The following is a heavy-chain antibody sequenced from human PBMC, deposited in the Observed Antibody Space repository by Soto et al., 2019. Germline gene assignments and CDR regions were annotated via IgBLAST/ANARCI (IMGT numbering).Heavy chain of an antibody. Sequence: EVQLLDSGGGLVLPGGSLRLSCAASGFTFSSYGMTWVRQAPGKGLEWVSFSSATGAGTYYADSVKGRFTISRDNSKNTLYLQMTSLRADETAVYYCAKDRRAGGNYGFYSDFWGQGARVIVSS. J-gene: IGHJ4*02. D-gene: IGHD1-7*01. CDR1: GFTFSSYG. CDR2: SSATGAGT. CDR3: AKDRRAGGNYGFYSDF. V-gene: IGHV3-23*01.